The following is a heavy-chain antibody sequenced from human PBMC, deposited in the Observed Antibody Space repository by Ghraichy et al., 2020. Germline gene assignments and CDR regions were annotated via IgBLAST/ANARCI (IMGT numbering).Heavy chain of an antibody. Sequence: ASVKVSCKASGYTFTSYGISWVRQAPGQGLEWMGWISAYNGNTNYAQKLQGRVTVTTDTSTSTAYMELRSLRSDDTAVYYCARVTSWYDFLPRGGFDYWGQGTLVTVSS. D-gene: IGHD3-3*01. CDR1: GYTFTSYG. J-gene: IGHJ4*02. V-gene: IGHV1-18*04. CDR3: ARVTSWYDFLPRGGFDY. CDR2: ISAYNGNT.